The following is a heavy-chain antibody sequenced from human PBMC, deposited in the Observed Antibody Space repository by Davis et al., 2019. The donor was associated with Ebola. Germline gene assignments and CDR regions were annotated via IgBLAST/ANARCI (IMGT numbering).Heavy chain of an antibody. Sequence: GGSLRLSCTASGFTFGDYAMSWVRQAPGKGLEWVGFIRSKAYGGTTEYAASVKGRFTISRDDSKSIAYLQMNSLKTEDTAVYYCTREYCSGGSCYSSAFDPWGQGTLVTVSS. V-gene: IGHV3-49*04. CDR1: GFTFGDYA. CDR3: TREYCSGGSCYSSAFDP. J-gene: IGHJ5*02. D-gene: IGHD2-15*01. CDR2: IRSKAYGGTT.